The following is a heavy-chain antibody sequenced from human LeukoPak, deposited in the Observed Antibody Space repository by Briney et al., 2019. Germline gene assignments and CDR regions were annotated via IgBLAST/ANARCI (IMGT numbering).Heavy chain of an antibody. V-gene: IGHV4-4*02. CDR2: IYHSGST. CDR3: ASSMWDQGAFDI. CDR1: GGSISSSNW. Sequence: SETLSLTCAVSGGSISSSNWWSWVRPPPGKGLEWIGEIYHSGSTNYNPSLKSRVTISVDKSKNQFSLKLSSVTAADTAVYYCASSMWDQGAFDIWGQGTMVTVSS. D-gene: IGHD1-26*01. J-gene: IGHJ3*02.